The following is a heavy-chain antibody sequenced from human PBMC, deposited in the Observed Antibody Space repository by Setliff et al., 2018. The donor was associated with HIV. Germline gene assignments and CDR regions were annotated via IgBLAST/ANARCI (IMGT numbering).Heavy chain of an antibody. CDR3: ARQPVTSFDY. V-gene: IGHV5-51*01. D-gene: IGHD4-4*01. CDR2: IYPGDSDT. J-gene: IGHJ4*02. CDR1: GYRFTNYW. Sequence: PGESLKISCKGSGYRFTNYWIAWVRQMPGKGLEWMGIIYPGDSDTRYSPTFQGQVTISADKSMSTAYLQWNSLKASDTAMYYCARQPVTSFDYWGQGTLVTVSS.